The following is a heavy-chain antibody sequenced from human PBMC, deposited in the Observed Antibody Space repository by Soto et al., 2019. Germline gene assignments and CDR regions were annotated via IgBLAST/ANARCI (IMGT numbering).Heavy chain of an antibody. V-gene: IGHV3-30-3*01. CDR1: GFTFSSYA. CDR3: ARGSSGADDAFDI. J-gene: IGHJ3*02. D-gene: IGHD3-3*01. Sequence: QVQLVESGGGVVQSGRSLRLSCAASGFTFSSYAMHWVRQAPGKGLEWVAVISYDGSNKYYADSVKGRFTISRDNSKNTLYLQMNSLRAEDTAVYYCARGSSGADDAFDIWGQGTMVTVSS. CDR2: ISYDGSNK.